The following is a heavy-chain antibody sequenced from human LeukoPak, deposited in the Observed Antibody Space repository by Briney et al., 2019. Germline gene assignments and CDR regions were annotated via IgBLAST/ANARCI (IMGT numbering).Heavy chain of an antibody. Sequence: GRSLRLSCAASGFTFDDYAMHWVRQAPGKGLEWVSGISWNSGSIGYADSVKGRFTISRDNAKNPLYLQMNSLRAEDTALYYCAKDSYFDYWGQGTLVTVSS. CDR3: AKDSYFDY. CDR1: GFTFDDYA. CDR2: ISWNSGSI. V-gene: IGHV3-9*01. J-gene: IGHJ4*02.